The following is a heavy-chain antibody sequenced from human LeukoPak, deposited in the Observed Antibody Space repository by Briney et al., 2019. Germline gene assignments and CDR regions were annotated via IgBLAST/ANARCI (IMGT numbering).Heavy chain of an antibody. D-gene: IGHD4-17*01. V-gene: IGHV1-69*01. CDR2: IIPIFGTA. Sequence: SVKVSCKASGGTFSSYAISWVRQAPGQGLEWMGGIIPIFGTANYAQKFQGRVTITSDESTSTAYTELSSLRSEDTAVYYCARAPCDGDLFTFDYWGQGTLVTVSS. CDR3: ARAPCDGDLFTFDY. CDR1: GGTFSSYA. J-gene: IGHJ4*02.